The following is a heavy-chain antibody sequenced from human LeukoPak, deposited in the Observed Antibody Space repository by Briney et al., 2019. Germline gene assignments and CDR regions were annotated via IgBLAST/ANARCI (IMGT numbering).Heavy chain of an antibody. CDR1: GFTFSSYA. J-gene: IGHJ4*02. D-gene: IGHD6-13*01. CDR3: ARDPRSLYSSSWYFDY. CDR2: ISYDGSNK. Sequence: GGSLRLSCAASGFTFSSYAMHWVRQAPGKGLEWVAVISYDGSNKYYADSVKGRFTISRDNSKNTPHLQMNSLRAEDTAVYYCARDPRSLYSSSWYFDYWGQGTLVTVSS. V-gene: IGHV3-30-3*01.